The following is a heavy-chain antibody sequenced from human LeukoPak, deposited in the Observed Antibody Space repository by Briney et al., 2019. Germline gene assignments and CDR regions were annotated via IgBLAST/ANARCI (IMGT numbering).Heavy chain of an antibody. V-gene: IGHV1-69*05. CDR2: IIPIFGTA. J-gene: IGHJ4*02. CDR3: ARDRLIGSGSYYSY. D-gene: IGHD3-10*01. CDR1: GCTFSSYA. Sequence: GASVTVSFTCSGCTFSSYAISWVRQAPGQGLEWMGRIIPIFGTANYAQKFQGRVTITTDESTSTAYMELSSLRSEDTAVYYCARDRLIGSGSYYSYWGQGTLVTVSS.